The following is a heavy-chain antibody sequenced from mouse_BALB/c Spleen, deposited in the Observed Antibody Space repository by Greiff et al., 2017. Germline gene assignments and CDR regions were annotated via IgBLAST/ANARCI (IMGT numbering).Heavy chain of an antibody. D-gene: IGHD2-4*01. CDR3: ARGPSTMMTTGAFAY. V-gene: IGHV2-9*02. Sequence: QVQLKESGPGLVAPSQSLSITCTVSGFSLTSYGVHWVRQPPEEGLEWLGVRWAGGSTNYNSALMSRLSISKDNSKSQVFLKMNSLQTDDTAMYYCARGPSTMMTTGAFAYWGQGTLVTVSA. J-gene: IGHJ3*01. CDR2: RWAGGST. CDR1: GFSLTSYG.